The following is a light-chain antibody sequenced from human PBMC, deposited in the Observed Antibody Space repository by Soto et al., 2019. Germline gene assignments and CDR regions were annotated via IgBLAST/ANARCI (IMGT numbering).Light chain of an antibody. CDR2: EVC. V-gene: IGLV2-23*02. J-gene: IGLJ1*01. Sequence: QSVLTQPASVSGSPGQSITISCTRTSSVVGSYNFVSWYQQHPGEVPKVMIYEVCKRPSGVSDRFSGSKSGNTASLTISGLQAEDEADYYCCADAGRSTYVFGTGTKVTVL. CDR1: SSVVGSYNF. CDR3: CADAGRSTYV.